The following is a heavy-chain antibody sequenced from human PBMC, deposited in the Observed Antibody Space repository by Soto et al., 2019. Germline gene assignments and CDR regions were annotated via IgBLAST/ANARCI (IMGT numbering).Heavy chain of an antibody. D-gene: IGHD2-2*01. Sequence: SETLSLTCALSGGSISSGGYSWSWIRQPPGKGLEWIGYIYHSGSTYYNPSLKSRVTISVDRSKNQFSLKLSSVTAADTAVYYCARAAAMNWFDPWGQGTLVTVSS. J-gene: IGHJ5*02. V-gene: IGHV4-30-2*01. CDR3: ARAAAMNWFDP. CDR1: GGSISSGGYS. CDR2: IYHSGST.